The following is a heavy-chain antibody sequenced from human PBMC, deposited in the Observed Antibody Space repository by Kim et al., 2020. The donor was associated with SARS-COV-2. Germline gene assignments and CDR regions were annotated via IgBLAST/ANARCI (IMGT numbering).Heavy chain of an antibody. CDR2: IYYSGST. CDR3: ARFRRDYYGSGGYTYY. CDR1: GGSISSGGYY. V-gene: IGHV4-31*03. J-gene: IGHJ4*02. Sequence: SETLSLTCTVSGGSISSGGYYWSWIRQHPGKGLEWVGYIYYSGSTYYNPSLKSRVTISVDTSKNQFSLKLSTVTAADTAVYYCARFRRDYYGSGGYTYYWGQGTLVTVSS. D-gene: IGHD3-10*01.